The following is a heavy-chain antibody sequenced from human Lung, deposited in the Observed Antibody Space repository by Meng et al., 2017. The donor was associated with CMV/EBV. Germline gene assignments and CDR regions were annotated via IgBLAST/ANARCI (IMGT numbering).Heavy chain of an antibody. Sequence: ASXXVSXKASGYTFTSFDINWVRQATGHGREWMGWMNPNSGNTGYAQKFQGRVTLTRDTSISTAYMELSSLRSEDTAVYYCARGQSYGSGFPDCWGQGTLVTVSS. D-gene: IGHD6-19*01. CDR1: GYTFTSFD. CDR3: ARGQSYGSGFPDC. V-gene: IGHV1-8*02. J-gene: IGHJ4*02. CDR2: MNPNSGNT.